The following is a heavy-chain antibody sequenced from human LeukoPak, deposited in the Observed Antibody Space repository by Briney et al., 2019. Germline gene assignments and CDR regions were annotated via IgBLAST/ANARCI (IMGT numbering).Heavy chain of an antibody. CDR1: GYTFTSYG. J-gene: IGHJ6*02. V-gene: IGHV1-18*01. Sequence: ASVKVSCKASGYTFTSYGISWVRQAPGQGLEWMGWISAYNGNTNYAQKLQGRVTMTTDTSTSTAYMELRSLRSDDTAVHYCAREISCSSTSCFYYYYGMDVWGQGTTVTVSS. CDR3: AREISCSSTSCFYYYYGMDV. D-gene: IGHD2-2*01. CDR2: ISAYNGNT.